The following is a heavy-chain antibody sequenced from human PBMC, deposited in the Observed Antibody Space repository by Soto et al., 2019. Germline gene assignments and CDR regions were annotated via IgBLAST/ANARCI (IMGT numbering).Heavy chain of an antibody. J-gene: IGHJ4*02. CDR3: ATRGPSLRYFDWLTYFDY. D-gene: IGHD3-9*01. V-gene: IGHV1-24*01. Sequence: GASVKVSCKVSGYTLTELSMHWVRQAPGKGLEWMGGFDPEDGETIYAQKFQGRVTMTEDTSTDTAYMELSSLRSEDTAVYYCATRGPSLRYFDWLTYFDYWGQGTLVTVSS. CDR2: FDPEDGET. CDR1: GYTLTELS.